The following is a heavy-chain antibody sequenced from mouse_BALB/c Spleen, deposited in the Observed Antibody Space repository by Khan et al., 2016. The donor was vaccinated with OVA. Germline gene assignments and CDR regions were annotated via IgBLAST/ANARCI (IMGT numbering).Heavy chain of an antibody. J-gene: IGHJ4*01. CDR3: SRAYYRYDGYYALDY. D-gene: IGHD2-14*01. CDR2: IWGGGGT. Sequence: VQLQQSGPGLVAPSQSLSITCTVSGFSLSKYNIHWVRQPPGKGLEWLGMIWGGGGTNYNSTLKSRLSIRKDNSKSQVLLKMNSLQTDDTAIYYCSRAYYRYDGYYALDYWGPGTSVTVSS. V-gene: IGHV2-6-4*01. CDR1: GFSLSKYN.